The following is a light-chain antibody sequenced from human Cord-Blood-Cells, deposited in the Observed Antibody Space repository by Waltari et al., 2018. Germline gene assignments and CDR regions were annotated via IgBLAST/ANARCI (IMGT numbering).Light chain of an antibody. CDR2: NAS. V-gene: IGKV1-5*03. CDR1: QSISSW. J-gene: IGKJ1*01. CDR3: QQYNSYPWT. Sequence: DIQMTQSPSTLSASVGDSGTITCRASQSISSWLAWYQPKPGKAPKLLIYNASSLESGVPSMFSGSRYGTEFTLTISSLQPDDFATYYCQQYNSYPWTFGQGTKVEIK.